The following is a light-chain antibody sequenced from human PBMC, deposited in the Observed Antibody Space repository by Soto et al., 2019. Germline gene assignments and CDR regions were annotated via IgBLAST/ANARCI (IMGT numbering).Light chain of an antibody. CDR1: QSISSF. CDR3: QQSSNTPYT. CDR2: AAS. V-gene: IGKV1-39*01. J-gene: IGKJ2*01. Sequence: DIQMTQSPSSLSASLGDRVTITCGASQSISSFLTWYQQKAGKAPKLLSYAASSLQSGVPSRFSGSGSGTDFTLTINSLQPEDFATYYCQQSSNTPYTFGQGTKVDIK.